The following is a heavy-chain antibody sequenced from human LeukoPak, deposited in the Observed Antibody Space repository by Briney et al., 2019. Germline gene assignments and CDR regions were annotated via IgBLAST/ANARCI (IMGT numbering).Heavy chain of an antibody. CDR1: GFTFSSFS. D-gene: IGHD1-1*01. J-gene: IGHJ3*02. Sequence: PGGSLRLSXAASGFTFSSFSMNWVRQAPGKGLEWVSSISSSSSYIYYADSVKGRFTISRDNAKNSLYLQMNSLRAEDTAVYYCARDGYPNAFDIWGQGTMVTVSS. CDR2: ISSSSSYI. V-gene: IGHV3-21*01. CDR3: ARDGYPNAFDI.